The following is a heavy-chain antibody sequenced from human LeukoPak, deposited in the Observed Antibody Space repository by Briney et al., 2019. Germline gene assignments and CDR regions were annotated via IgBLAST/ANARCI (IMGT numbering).Heavy chain of an antibody. D-gene: IGHD6-13*01. Sequence: ASVRVSCKASGYTFTNYDIHWVRQATGQGLEWMGWMNPYSANTGYAQNFQGRITITRNTSISIAYMELSSLRSEDTAVYYCARTQHLVLRSPLDPWGQGTLVTVSS. CDR3: ARTQHLVLRSPLDP. CDR1: GYTFTNYD. CDR2: MNPYSANT. J-gene: IGHJ5*02. V-gene: IGHV1-8*03.